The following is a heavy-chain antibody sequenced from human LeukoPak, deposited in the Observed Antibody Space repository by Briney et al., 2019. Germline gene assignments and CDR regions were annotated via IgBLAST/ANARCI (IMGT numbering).Heavy chain of an antibody. Sequence: ASVKVSCKASGYTFTGYYMHWVRQAAGQGLEWMGWINPNSGGTNYAQKFQGRVTMTRDTSISTAYMELSRLRSDDTAVYYCARSLGYCSSTSCRPYYYYYMDVWGKGTTVTVSS. CDR1: GYTFTGYY. J-gene: IGHJ6*03. V-gene: IGHV1-2*02. CDR3: ARSLGYCSSTSCRPYYYYYMDV. CDR2: INPNSGGT. D-gene: IGHD2-2*01.